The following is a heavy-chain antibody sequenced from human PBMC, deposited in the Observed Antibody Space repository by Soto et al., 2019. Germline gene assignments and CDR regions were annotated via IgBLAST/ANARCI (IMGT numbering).Heavy chain of an antibody. D-gene: IGHD3-3*01. CDR3: ANLYGISDFWSGYYREEFYYGMDV. CDR1: GFTFSSYA. Sequence: EVQLLESGGGLVQPGGSLRLSCAASGFTFSSYAMSWVRQAPGKGLEWVSAISGSGGSTYYADSVKGRFTISRDNSKNTLYLQMNSLRAEDTAVYYCANLYGISDFWSGYYREEFYYGMDVWGQGTTVTVSS. J-gene: IGHJ6*02. CDR2: ISGSGGST. V-gene: IGHV3-23*01.